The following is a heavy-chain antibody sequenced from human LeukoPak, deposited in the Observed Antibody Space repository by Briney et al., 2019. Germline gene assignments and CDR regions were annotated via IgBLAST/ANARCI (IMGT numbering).Heavy chain of an antibody. CDR1: GFTFSSYA. CDR2: ISYDGNNK. D-gene: IGHD3-10*01. V-gene: IGHV3-30-3*01. J-gene: IGHJ3*02. Sequence: PGGSLRLSCAASGFTFSSYAIHWVRQAPGKGLEWVAVISYDGNNKYYADSVQGRFTISRDNSKNTLYLQMNSLRAEDTAVYYCARVLRGAFDIWGQGTMVTVSS. CDR3: ARVLRGAFDI.